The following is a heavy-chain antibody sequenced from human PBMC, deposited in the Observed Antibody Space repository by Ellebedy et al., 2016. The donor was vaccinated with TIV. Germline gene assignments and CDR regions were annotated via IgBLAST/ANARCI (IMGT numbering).Heavy chain of an antibody. CDR1: GGSISSSSYY. V-gene: IGHV4-39*01. Sequence: SETLSLTXTVSGGSISSSSYYWGWIRQPPGKGLEWIGSIYYSGSTYYNPSLKSRVTISVDTSKNQFSLKLSSVTAADTAVYYCARPEPTSTDAGYWGQGILVTVSS. CDR2: IYYSGST. CDR3: ARPEPTSTDAGY. D-gene: IGHD2/OR15-2a*01. J-gene: IGHJ4*02.